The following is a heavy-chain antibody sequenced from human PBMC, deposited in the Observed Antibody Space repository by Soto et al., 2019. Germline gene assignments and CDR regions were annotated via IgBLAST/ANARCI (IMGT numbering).Heavy chain of an antibody. V-gene: IGHV3-30*18. J-gene: IGHJ6*02. Sequence: QVQLVESGGGVVQPGRSLRLSCAASGFTFSSYGMHWVRQAPGKGLEWVAVISYDGSNKYYADSVKGRFTISRDNSKNTLYLQMNSLRAEDTAVYYCAKDSTGGYYYYYGMDVWGQGTTVTVSS. CDR3: AKDSTGGYYYYYGMDV. D-gene: IGHD7-27*01. CDR2: ISYDGSNK. CDR1: GFTFSSYG.